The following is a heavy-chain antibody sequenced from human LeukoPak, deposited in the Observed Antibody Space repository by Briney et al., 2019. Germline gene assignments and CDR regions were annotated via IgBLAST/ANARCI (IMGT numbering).Heavy chain of an antibody. D-gene: IGHD5-12*01. Sequence: ASVKVSCKASGYTFTIYGTSWVRQAPGQGLEWMGWISAYNGNTNYAQKLQGRVTMTTDTTTSTAYMELRSLRSDDTPVYYCASDIVATSTQVGGNYWGQGTLVTVSS. J-gene: IGHJ4*02. CDR1: GYTFTIYG. CDR3: ASDIVATSTQVGGNY. V-gene: IGHV1-18*01. CDR2: ISAYNGNT.